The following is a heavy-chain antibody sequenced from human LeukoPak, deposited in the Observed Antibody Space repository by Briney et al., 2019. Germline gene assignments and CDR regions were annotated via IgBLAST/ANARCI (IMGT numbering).Heavy chain of an antibody. V-gene: IGHV1-8*01. CDR1: GYTFTSYD. Sequence: ASVKVSCTASGYTFTSYDINWGRQATGQGLEWMGWMNPNSGNTGYAQKFQGRVTMTRNTSISTAYMELSSLRSEDTAVYYCARVSLDRGVQPSYYYGMDVWGQGTTVTVSS. D-gene: IGHD3-10*01. CDR2: MNPNSGNT. J-gene: IGHJ6*02. CDR3: ARVSLDRGVQPSYYYGMDV.